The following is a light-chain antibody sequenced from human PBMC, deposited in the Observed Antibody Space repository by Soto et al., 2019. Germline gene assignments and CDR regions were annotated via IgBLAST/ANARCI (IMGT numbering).Light chain of an antibody. Sequence: QSALTRPRSVSGSPGQSVTISCTRTSSDVANYNYVSWYQQHPGKAPKLLIYDVNKRPSGVPYRFSGSKSGNTASLTISGLQADDEADYYCCSYAGTYTRVFGTGTKVTVL. J-gene: IGLJ1*01. V-gene: IGLV2-11*01. CDR2: DVN. CDR3: CSYAGTYTRV. CDR1: SSDVANYNY.